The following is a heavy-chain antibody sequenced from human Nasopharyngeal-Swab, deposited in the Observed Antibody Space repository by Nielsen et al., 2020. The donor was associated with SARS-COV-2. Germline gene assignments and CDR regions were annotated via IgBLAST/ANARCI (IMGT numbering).Heavy chain of an antibody. D-gene: IGHD2-21*01. V-gene: IGHV1-3*01. CDR3: AREGSDCGGDCYLSYFDY. J-gene: IGHJ4*02. Sequence: ASVKVSCKASGYTFTSYAMHWVRQAPGQRLEWMGWINAGNGNTKYSQKFQGRVTITRDTSASTAYMELSSLRSEDTAVYYCAREGSDCGGDCYLSYFDYWGQGTLVTVSS. CDR2: INAGNGNT. CDR1: GYTFTSYA.